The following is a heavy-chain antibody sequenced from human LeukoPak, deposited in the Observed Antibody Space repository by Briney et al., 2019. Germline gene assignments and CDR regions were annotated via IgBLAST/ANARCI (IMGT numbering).Heavy chain of an antibody. V-gene: IGHV4-39*07. Sequence: SETLSLTCTVSGGSISSSSYYWGWIRQPPGKGLEWIGSIYYSGSTYYNPSLKSRVTISVDTSKNQFSLKLSSVTAADTAVYYRARESYSEDQLFDYWGQGTLVTVSS. CDR2: IYYSGST. J-gene: IGHJ4*02. CDR3: ARESYSEDQLFDY. CDR1: GGSISSSSYY. D-gene: IGHD2-15*01.